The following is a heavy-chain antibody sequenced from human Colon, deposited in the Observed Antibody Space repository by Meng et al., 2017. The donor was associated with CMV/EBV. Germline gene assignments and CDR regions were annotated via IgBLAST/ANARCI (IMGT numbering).Heavy chain of an antibody. CDR2: INPNSGGT. V-gene: IGHV1-2*02. Sequence: ASVKVSCKASGYTFTGYYMHWVRQAPGQGLEWMGWINPNSGGTNYAQKFQGRVTMTRDTSISTAYMELSRLRSDDTAVYYCASGNCSSTSCPKIFFWGQGTLVTVSS. CDR1: GYTFTGYY. D-gene: IGHD2-2*01. J-gene: IGHJ4*02. CDR3: ASGNCSSTSCPKIFF.